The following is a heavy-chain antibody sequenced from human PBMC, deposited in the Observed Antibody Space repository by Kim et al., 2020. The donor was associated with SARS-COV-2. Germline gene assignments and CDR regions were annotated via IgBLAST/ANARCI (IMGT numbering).Heavy chain of an antibody. Sequence: SETLSLTCAVYGGSFSGYYWSWIRQPPGKGLEWIGEINHSGSTNYNPSLKSRVTISVDTSKNQFSLKLSSVTAADTAVYYCARGMVRGVIPYYMDVWGKG. V-gene: IGHV4-34*01. D-gene: IGHD3-10*01. CDR2: INHSGST. CDR1: GGSFSGYY. CDR3: ARGMVRGVIPYYMDV. J-gene: IGHJ6*03.